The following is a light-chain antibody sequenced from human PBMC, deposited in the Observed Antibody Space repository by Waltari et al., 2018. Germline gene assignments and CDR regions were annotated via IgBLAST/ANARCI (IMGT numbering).Light chain of an antibody. J-gene: IGLJ2*01. Sequence: FMLTQPHSVSGSPGKPVTISSTRSRAAFAAAYVQWYQQRPGSSPITVIHEDDKRTSGVPDRFSGSVDMSANSASLTISGLKPEDEADYFCQSYDSSSVVFGGGTKLTVL. CDR1: RAAFAAAY. CDR2: EDD. CDR3: QSYDSSSVV. V-gene: IGLV6-57*01.